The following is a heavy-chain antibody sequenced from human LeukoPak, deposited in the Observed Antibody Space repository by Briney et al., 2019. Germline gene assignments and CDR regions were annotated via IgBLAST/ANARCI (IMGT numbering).Heavy chain of an antibody. CDR3: ARHHASTEDAFDI. J-gene: IGHJ3*02. CDR1: GYTFTGDW. V-gene: IGHV5-51*01. Sequence: GESLKISCKASGYTFTGDWIGWVRQMPGKGLEWMGIIYPGDSDTKYNAPFQGQVTISADKSISTAYLQWSSLKASDTAMYYCARHHASTEDAFDIWGQGTMVTVSS. CDR2: IYPGDSDT. D-gene: IGHD4-11*01.